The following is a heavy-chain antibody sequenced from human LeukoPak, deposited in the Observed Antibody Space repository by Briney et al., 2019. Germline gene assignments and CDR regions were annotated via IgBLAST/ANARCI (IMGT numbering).Heavy chain of an antibody. Sequence: AASVKVSCKASGYTFTGYYMHWVRQAPGQGLEWAGWINPNSGGTNYAQKFQGRVTMTRDTSISTAYMELSRLRSDDTAVYYCALQVGATQGYFDYWGQGTLVTVSS. CDR3: ALQVGATQGYFDY. CDR2: INPNSGGT. D-gene: IGHD1-26*01. V-gene: IGHV1-2*02. J-gene: IGHJ4*02. CDR1: GYTFTGYY.